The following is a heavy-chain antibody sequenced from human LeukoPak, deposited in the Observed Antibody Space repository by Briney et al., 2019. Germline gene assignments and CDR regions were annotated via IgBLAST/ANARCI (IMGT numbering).Heavy chain of an antibody. CDR3: ASLSYYGSGSYYSPALDY. J-gene: IGHJ4*02. D-gene: IGHD3-10*01. CDR2: IYYSGST. CDR1: GGSISSYY. V-gene: IGHV4-59*06. Sequence: SETLSLTCTVSGGSISSYYWSWIRQHPGKGLEWIGYIYYSGSTYYNPSLKSRVTISVDTSKNQFSLKLSSVTAADTAVYYCASLSYYGSGSYYSPALDYWGQGTLVTVSS.